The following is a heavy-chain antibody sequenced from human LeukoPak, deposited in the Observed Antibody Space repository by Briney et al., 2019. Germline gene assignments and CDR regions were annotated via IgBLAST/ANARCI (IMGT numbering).Heavy chain of an antibody. J-gene: IGHJ4*02. Sequence: AGSLRLSCAASGFTFNTYAMSWVPQAPGERLEWVCGIGGSGSSTYYAESVKGRFTISRDNSKNTLYLQLNTLRAEDTAAYYCAEAVDDYFFDYWGQGTLVTVSS. CDR2: IGGSGSST. V-gene: IGHV3-23*01. CDR3: AEAVDDYFFDY. CDR1: GFTFNTYA. D-gene: IGHD2-21*02.